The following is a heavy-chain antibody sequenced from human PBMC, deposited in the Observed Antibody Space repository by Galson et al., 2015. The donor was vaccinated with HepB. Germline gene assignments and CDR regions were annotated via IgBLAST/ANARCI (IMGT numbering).Heavy chain of an antibody. CDR2: ISSDGSNK. D-gene: IGHD6-13*01. V-gene: IGHV3-30-3*01. CDR1: GFTFSSYP. Sequence: SLRLSCAASGFTFSSYPMHWVRQAPGKGLEWVAVISSDGSNKYYTDSVKGRFTISRDNSKNTLYLQMNSLRAEDTAVYYCARGVGRSSWYFDYWGQGTLVTVSS. J-gene: IGHJ4*02. CDR3: ARGVGRSSWYFDY.